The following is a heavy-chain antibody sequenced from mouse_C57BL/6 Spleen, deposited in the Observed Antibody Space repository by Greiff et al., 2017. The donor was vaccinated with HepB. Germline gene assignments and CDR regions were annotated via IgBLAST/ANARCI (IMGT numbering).Heavy chain of an antibody. Sequence: VQLVESGAELARPGASVKLSCKASGYTFTSYGISWVKQRTGQGLEWIGEIYPRSGNTYYNEKFKGKATLTADKSSSTAYMELRSLTSEDSAVYFCARAYYGSSFYFGYWGEGTTLTVSS. J-gene: IGHJ2*01. D-gene: IGHD1-1*01. CDR1: GYTFTSYG. V-gene: IGHV1-81*01. CDR2: IYPRSGNT. CDR3: ARAYYGSSFYFGY.